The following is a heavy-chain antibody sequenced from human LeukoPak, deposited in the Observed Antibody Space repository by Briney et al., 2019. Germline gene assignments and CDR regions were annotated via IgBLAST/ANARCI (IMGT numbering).Heavy chain of an antibody. J-gene: IGHJ6*02. Sequence: PGGSLRLSCAASGFTFSSYAMSWVRQAPGKGLEWVSYISSSSSTIYYADSVKGRFTISRDNAKNSLYLQMNSLRAEDTAVYYCASPSGYVNYYYYYGMDVWGQGTTVTVSS. CDR3: ASPSGYVNYYYYYGMDV. V-gene: IGHV3-48*01. CDR1: GFTFSSYA. CDR2: ISSSSSTI. D-gene: IGHD5-12*01.